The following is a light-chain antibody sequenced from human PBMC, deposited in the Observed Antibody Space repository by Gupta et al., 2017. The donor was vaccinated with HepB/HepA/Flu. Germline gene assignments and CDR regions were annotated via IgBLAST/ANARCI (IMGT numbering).Light chain of an antibody. Sequence: DIQMTQSPSSLSASVGDRVTITCQASQDIQQYLNWYQQKPGKAPKLLMSRTSTLQPGVPLRFSGSGSETDFTFTISSLQPEVIATYYCQQHHNLPLTFGGGTKVEI. CDR1: QDIQQY. V-gene: IGKV1-33*01. CDR2: RTS. CDR3: QQHHNLPLT. J-gene: IGKJ4*01.